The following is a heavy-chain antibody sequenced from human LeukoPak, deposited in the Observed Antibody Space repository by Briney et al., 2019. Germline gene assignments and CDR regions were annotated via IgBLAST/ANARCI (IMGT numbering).Heavy chain of an antibody. D-gene: IGHD3-22*01. CDR3: ARAHSSGYYYAY. CDR1: GYTFTSYG. J-gene: IGHJ4*02. Sequence: ASVKVSCKASGYTFTSYGISWVRQAPGQGLQWMGWISAYNGNTNYAQKLQGRVTMTTDTSTSTAYMELRSLSSDDTAVYYCARAHSSGYYYAYWGQGTLVTVSS. CDR2: ISAYNGNT. V-gene: IGHV1-18*01.